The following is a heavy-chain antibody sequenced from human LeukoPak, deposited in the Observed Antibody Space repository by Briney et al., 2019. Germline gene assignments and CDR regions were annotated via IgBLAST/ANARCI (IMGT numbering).Heavy chain of an antibody. V-gene: IGHV3-7*03. Sequence: GGSLRLSCAASGFTFSSYWMNWARQAPGKGLEWVASIKQDGSEKYYVDSVKGRFTISRDNAKNSLYLQMNSLRAEDTAVYYCARDPYDSSGYWTLDYWGQGTLVTVSS. J-gene: IGHJ4*02. CDR3: ARDPYDSSGYWTLDY. D-gene: IGHD3-22*01. CDR2: IKQDGSEK. CDR1: GFTFSSYW.